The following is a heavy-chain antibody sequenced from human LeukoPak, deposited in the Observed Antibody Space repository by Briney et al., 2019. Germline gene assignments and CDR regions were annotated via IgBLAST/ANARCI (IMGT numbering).Heavy chain of an antibody. J-gene: IGHJ4*02. CDR1: GFTFSSYA. Sequence: GGSLRLSCAASGFTFSSYAVSWVRQAPGKGLEGVSAISGSGGSTYYADSVKGRFTISRDNSKNTLYLQMNSLRAEDTAVYYCAKGGSGSRYYFDHWGQGTLVTVSS. V-gene: IGHV3-23*01. CDR2: ISGSGGST. D-gene: IGHD6-19*01. CDR3: AKGGSGSRYYFDH.